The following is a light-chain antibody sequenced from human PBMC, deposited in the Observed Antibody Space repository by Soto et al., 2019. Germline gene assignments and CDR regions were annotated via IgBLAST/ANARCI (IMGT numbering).Light chain of an antibody. CDR2: AAY. J-gene: IGKJ1*01. CDR3: LQHNSYPLT. CDR1: QGIRND. Sequence: EIQMTQSPSSLSASVGDRVTITCRASQGIRNDLGWYQQKPGQAPKRLIYAAYSLQSCVPSRFSGSGHGTDFTLTISRLQPEDFATYYWLQHNSYPLTFGQGTKVEIK. V-gene: IGKV1-17*01.